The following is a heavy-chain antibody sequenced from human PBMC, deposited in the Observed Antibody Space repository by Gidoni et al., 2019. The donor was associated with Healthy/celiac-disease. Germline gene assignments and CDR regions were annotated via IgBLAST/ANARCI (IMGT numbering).Heavy chain of an antibody. CDR1: GLPSCSSA. J-gene: IGHJ5*02. Sequence: VQLLESGGGLVKPGGSLRPSCAASGLPSCSSAMICVRQAPGKGLEWVSAISGSGGSTYYADSVKGRFTISRDNSKNTLYLQMNSLRAEDTAVYYCAKDLDEYDYVWGSYRGGWFDPWGQGTLVTVSS. D-gene: IGHD3-16*01. CDR2: ISGSGGST. V-gene: IGHV3-23*01. CDR3: AKDLDEYDYVWGSYRGGWFDP.